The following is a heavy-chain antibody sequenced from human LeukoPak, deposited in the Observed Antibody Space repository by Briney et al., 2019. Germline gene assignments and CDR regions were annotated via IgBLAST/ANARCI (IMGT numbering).Heavy chain of an antibody. CDR3: AKGQDSSGYYSCFDY. CDR1: GFTFSSYA. CDR2: ISGSGGST. J-gene: IGHJ4*02. D-gene: IGHD3-22*01. V-gene: IGHV3-23*01. Sequence: GVSLRLSCAASGFTFSSYAMSWVRRALGKGLEWVSAISGSGGSTYYADSVKGRFTISRDNSKNTLYLQMNSLRAEDTAVYYCAKGQDSSGYYSCFDYWGQATMVTVSS.